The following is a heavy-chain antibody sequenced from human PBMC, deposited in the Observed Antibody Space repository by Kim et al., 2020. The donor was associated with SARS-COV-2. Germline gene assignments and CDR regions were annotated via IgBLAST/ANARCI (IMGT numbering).Heavy chain of an antibody. J-gene: IGHJ6*02. CDR3: SSHLRGGVPRGNTYYYGARHYYYGMDV. CDR2: IYYSGST. CDR1: GGSISSYY. Sequence: SETLSLTCTVSGGSISSYYWSWIRQPPGKGLEWIGYIYYSGSTTYNPSLKSRVTISVDTSKTQFSLKLGSVTAAATAVYYCSSHLRGGVPRGNTYYYGARHYYYGMDVWGQGTTVTVSS. D-gene: IGHD3-10*01. V-gene: IGHV4-59*08.